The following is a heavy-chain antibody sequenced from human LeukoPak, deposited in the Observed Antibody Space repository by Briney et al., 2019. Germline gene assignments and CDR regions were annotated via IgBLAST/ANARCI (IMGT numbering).Heavy chain of an antibody. Sequence: PGGSLRLSCAASGFTFSSYRMSWVRQAPGKGLEWVANIKQDGSEKYYVDSVKGRFTISRDNAKNSLYLQMNSLRAEDTAVYYCARDDSSGYYYRVGYYYGMDVWGQGTTVTVSS. V-gene: IGHV3-7*01. CDR2: IKQDGSEK. D-gene: IGHD3-22*01. J-gene: IGHJ6*02. CDR1: GFTFSSYR. CDR3: ARDDSSGYYYRVGYYYGMDV.